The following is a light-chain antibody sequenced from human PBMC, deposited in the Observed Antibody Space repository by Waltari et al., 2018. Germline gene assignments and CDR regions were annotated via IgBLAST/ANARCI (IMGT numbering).Light chain of an antibody. V-gene: IGKV3-11*01. Sequence: EIVLTQSPATLSLSPGERATLSCRASQSVSSYLAWYQQKPGQAPRLLIYDASTRATGIPARFRGSGSGTDLTLPISGLEPKDFAVYYGKQRSNGLPIFPFGPGTKGISN. CDR2: DAS. J-gene: IGKJ3*01. CDR3: KQRSNGLPIFP. CDR1: QSVSSY.